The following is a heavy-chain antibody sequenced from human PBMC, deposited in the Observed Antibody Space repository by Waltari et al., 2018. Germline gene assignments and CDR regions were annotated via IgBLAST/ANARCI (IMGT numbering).Heavy chain of an antibody. D-gene: IGHD3-16*01. V-gene: IGHV1-46*01. CDR1: GYTFPSHF. CDR2: INPSGGRS. Sequence: QVQLLQSGAEVRKPGASVKVSCKASGYTFPSHFIHWVRQAPGQGLEGMAIINPSGGRSGNAQKFQGRVTMTRDTSTSTVFMELSSLRSEDTAVYYCARGAIQGYFDYWGQGTLVTVSS. J-gene: IGHJ4*02. CDR3: ARGAIQGYFDY.